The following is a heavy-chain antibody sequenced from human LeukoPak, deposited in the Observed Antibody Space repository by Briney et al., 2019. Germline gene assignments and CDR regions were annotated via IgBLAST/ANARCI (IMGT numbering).Heavy chain of an antibody. CDR2: MYKSGNT. V-gene: IGHV4-59*02. J-gene: IGHJ5*02. CDR3: PRVQSRLSWFDP. Sequence: AETLSLTCTISGGSVSDYYWSWVRQPPGKGLEWLGYMYKSGNTNFNPSLKSRVTISVDTSKNQFSLKLSSVTAADTAVYYCPRVQSRLSWFDPWGQGTLVTVSS. CDR1: GGSVSDYY.